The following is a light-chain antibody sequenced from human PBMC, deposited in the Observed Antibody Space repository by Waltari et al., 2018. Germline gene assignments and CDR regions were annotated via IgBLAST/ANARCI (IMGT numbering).Light chain of an antibody. CDR2: DVS. CDR1: SSDVGAYNY. CDR3: NSYTSSTTVV. Sequence: QSALTQPASVSGSPGQSITISCTGTSSDVGAYNYVSWYQQHPGKAPKLMLYDVSKRPSGVSNRVSGSKSANTASLTISGLQAEDEADYYCNSYTSSTTVVFGGGTKLTVL. J-gene: IGLJ2*01. V-gene: IGLV2-14*01.